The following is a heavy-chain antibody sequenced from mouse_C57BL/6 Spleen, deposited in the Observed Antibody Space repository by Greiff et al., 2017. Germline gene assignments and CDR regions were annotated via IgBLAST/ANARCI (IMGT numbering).Heavy chain of an antibody. J-gene: IGHJ4*01. V-gene: IGHV1-85*01. Sequence: VKLLESGPELVKPGASVKLSCKASGYTFTSYDINWVKQRPGQGLEWIGWIYPRDGSTKYNEKFKGKATLTVDTSSSTAYMELHSLTSEDSAVYFCAREGYYSNYDYAMDYWGQGTSVTVSS. D-gene: IGHD2-5*01. CDR2: IYPRDGST. CDR3: AREGYYSNYDYAMDY. CDR1: GYTFTSYD.